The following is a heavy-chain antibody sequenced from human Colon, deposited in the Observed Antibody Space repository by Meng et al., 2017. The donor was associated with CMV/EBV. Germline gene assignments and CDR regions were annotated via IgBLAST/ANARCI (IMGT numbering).Heavy chain of an antibody. D-gene: IGHD1-1*01. CDR3: ASAPLEPHYYYGLDV. Sequence: SETLSLTCAVSGGSVRSGSYYWSWIRQPPGKGPEWVGYVYYSGSTRYNPSLKSRVTISVDTSNNQFSLNLNSVPAADTAVYYCASAPLEPHYYYGLDVWGQGTTVTAP. CDR2: VYYSGST. V-gene: IGHV4-61*01. CDR1: GGSVRSGSYY. J-gene: IGHJ6*02.